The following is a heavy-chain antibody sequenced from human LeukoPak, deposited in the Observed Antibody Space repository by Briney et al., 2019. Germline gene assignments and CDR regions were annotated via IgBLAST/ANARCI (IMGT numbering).Heavy chain of an antibody. CDR2: IYYSGST. CDR3: ARLWYYYDSSGYYGEFDY. J-gene: IGHJ4*02. CDR1: GGSISSYY. D-gene: IGHD3-22*01. V-gene: IGHV4-59*01. Sequence: SETLSLTCTVSGGSISSYYWSWIRQPPGKGLEWVGYIYYSGSTNYNPSLKSRVTISVDTSKNQFSLKLSSVTAADTAVDYCARLWYYYDSSGYYGEFDYWGQGTLVTVSS.